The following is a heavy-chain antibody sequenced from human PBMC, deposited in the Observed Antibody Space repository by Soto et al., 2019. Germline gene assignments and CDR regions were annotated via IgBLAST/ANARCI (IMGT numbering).Heavy chain of an antibody. J-gene: IGHJ4*02. CDR1: GFTFSDYS. CDR3: ARQAARNYIDS. D-gene: IGHD6-6*01. CDR2: IDSRGRTL. V-gene: IGHV3-11*01. Sequence: GGSLRLSCVASGFTFSDYSMSWIRQAPGKGLEWLAFIDSRGRTLSYAASVRGRFTISRDNAENSVYLQMDSLRADDTAVYYCARQAARNYIDSWGQGNSVTVSS.